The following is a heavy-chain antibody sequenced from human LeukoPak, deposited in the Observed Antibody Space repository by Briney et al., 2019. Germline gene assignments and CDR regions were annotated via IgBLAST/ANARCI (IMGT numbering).Heavy chain of an antibody. D-gene: IGHD2-2*01. J-gene: IGHJ4*02. CDR1: GGSFSGYY. Sequence: SETLSLTCAVYGGSFSGYYWSWIRQPPGKGLEWIGEINHSGSTNYNPSLKSRVTISVDTSMNQFSLKLSSVTAADTAVYYCARRAYPFDYWGQGTLVTVSS. CDR3: ARRAYPFDY. V-gene: IGHV4-34*01. CDR2: INHSGST.